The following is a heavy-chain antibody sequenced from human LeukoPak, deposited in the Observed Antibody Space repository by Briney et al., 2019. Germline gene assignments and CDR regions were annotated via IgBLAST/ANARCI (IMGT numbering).Heavy chain of an antibody. V-gene: IGHV4-39*01. CDR2: MYYRGTT. CDR3: ARHPIFGALGGNYWFDP. Sequence: SETLSLTCTVSGGSISSNSYCWGWIRQPPGKGLEGVGSMYYRGTTYYNPSLKSRVTFSVDTSKNQFSLKLTSMTAADTAVYYCARHPIFGALGGNYWFDPWGQGTLVTVSS. J-gene: IGHJ5*02. D-gene: IGHD3-3*01. CDR1: GGSISSNSYC.